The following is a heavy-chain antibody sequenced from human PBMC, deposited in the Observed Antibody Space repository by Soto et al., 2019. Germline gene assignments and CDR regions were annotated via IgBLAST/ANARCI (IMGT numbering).Heavy chain of an antibody. J-gene: IGHJ5*02. CDR2: TYYRSRWYN. Sequence: QVQLQQSGPGLVKPSQTLSLTCAISGDSVSSSSAAWNWIRQSPSRGLEWLGRTYYRSRWYNDYAVSVKSRITITTDTSKNQFSLQLNSVTPEDTAVYFCAVEYISSSGWFDPWGQGTLVTVSS. CDR1: GDSVSSSSAA. D-gene: IGHD6-6*01. V-gene: IGHV6-1*01. CDR3: AVEYISSSGWFDP.